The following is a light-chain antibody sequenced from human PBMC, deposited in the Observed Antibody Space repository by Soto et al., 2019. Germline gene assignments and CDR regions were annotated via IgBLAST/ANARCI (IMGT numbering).Light chain of an antibody. J-gene: IGKJ2*01. V-gene: IGKV3-20*01. CDR2: GAS. CDR1: QSVTNNF. Sequence: EIVLTQSPGTLSLSPGEGATLSCRASQSVTNNFLAWYQQKPGQAPRLLIYGASTRAAGVPDRFSGSGSGTDFTLTITRLEPEDSAVYYCQQYGRSPLLYTFGQGTKLGVK. CDR3: QQYGRSPLLYT.